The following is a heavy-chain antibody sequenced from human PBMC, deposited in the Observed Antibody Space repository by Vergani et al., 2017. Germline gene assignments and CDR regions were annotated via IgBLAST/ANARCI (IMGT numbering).Heavy chain of an antibody. V-gene: IGHV3-48*01. CDR2: ISSSSSTI. CDR1: GFTFSSYA. CDR3: ASVRSWYGRASSDPDY. J-gene: IGHJ4*02. D-gene: IGHD6-13*01. Sequence: EVQLLESGGGLVQPGGSLRLSCAASGFTFSSYAMSWVRQAPGKGLEWVSYISSSSSTIYYADSVKGRFTISRDNAKNSLYLQMNSLRAEDTAVYYWASVRSWYGRASSDPDYWGQGTLVTVSS.